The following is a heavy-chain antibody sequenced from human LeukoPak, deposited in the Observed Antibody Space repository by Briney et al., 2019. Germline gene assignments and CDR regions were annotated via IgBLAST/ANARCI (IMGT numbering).Heavy chain of an antibody. CDR3: ARMDGSGSYYFDY. CDR1: GGTFSSYA. Sequence: SVKVSCKASGGTFSSYAISWVRQAPGQGLEWMGGIIPIFGTANYAQKFQGRVTITADESTSTAYMELSSLRSEDTAVYYCARMDGSGSYYFDYWGQGTLVTVSS. CDR2: IIPIFGTA. V-gene: IGHV1-69*13. J-gene: IGHJ4*02. D-gene: IGHD3-10*01.